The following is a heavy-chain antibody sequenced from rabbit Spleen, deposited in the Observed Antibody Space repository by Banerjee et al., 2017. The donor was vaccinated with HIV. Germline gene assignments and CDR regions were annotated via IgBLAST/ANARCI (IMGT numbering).Heavy chain of an antibody. Sequence: QEQLEESGGDLVKPGASLTLTCTASGFSFSSSDYMCWVRQAPGKGLEWIACINTATGKPVYASWAKGRFTISKCSSTNGDLHMTSLTAADTATYFCARDTGTSFSSYGMDLWGPGTLVTVS. D-gene: IGHD8-1*01. CDR3: ARDTGTSFSSYGMDL. V-gene: IGHV1S45*01. CDR2: INTATGKP. CDR1: GFSFSSSDY. J-gene: IGHJ6*01.